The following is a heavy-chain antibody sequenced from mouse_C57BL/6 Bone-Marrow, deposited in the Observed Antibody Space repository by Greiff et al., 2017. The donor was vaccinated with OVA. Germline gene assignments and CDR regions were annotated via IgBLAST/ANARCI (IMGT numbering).Heavy chain of an antibody. D-gene: IGHD2-3*01. CDR3: AREGYDGYYSDY. V-gene: IGHV1-50*01. CDR2: IDPSDSYT. J-gene: IGHJ2*01. Sequence: QVQLQQPGAELVKPGASVKLSCKASGYTFTSYWMQWVKQRPGQGLEWIGEIDPSDSYTNYNQKFKGKATLTVDTSSSTAYMQLSSLTSEDSAVDYCAREGYDGYYSDYWGQGTTLTVSS. CDR1: GYTFTSYW.